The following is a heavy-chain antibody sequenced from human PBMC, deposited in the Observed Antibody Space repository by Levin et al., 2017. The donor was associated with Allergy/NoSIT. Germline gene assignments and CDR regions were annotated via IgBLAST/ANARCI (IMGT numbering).Heavy chain of an antibody. D-gene: IGHD3-10*01. CDR3: ARGQRGARSWRHFDH. Sequence: LSLTCAASGFTFSTYGLHWVRQPPGKGLEWVSGISFDGSNKYYSDSLQGRFSISRDNSKNTLYLLMTSLGADDTAVFYCARGQRGARSWRHFDHWGQGALVTVSS. CDR2: ISFDGSNK. J-gene: IGHJ4*02. V-gene: IGHV3-33*01. CDR1: GFTFSTYG.